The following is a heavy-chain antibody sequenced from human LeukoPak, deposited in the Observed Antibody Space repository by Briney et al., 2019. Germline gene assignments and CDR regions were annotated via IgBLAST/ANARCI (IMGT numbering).Heavy chain of an antibody. CDR3: ALVEMATKYDFDY. D-gene: IGHD5-24*01. J-gene: IGHJ4*02. CDR2: ISGSGGST. V-gene: IGHV3-23*01. CDR1: GFTFSSYG. Sequence: GGSLRLSCAASGFTFSSYGMSWVRQAPGKGLEWVSAISGSGGSTYYADSVKGRFTISRGNSKNTLYLQMNSLRAEDTAVYYCALVEMATKYDFDYWGQGTLVTVSS.